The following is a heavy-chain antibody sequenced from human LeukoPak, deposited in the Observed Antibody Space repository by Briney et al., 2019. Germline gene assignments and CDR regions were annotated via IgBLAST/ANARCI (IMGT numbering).Heavy chain of an antibody. D-gene: IGHD5-12*01. CDR1: GFTFSSYV. Sequence: GGSLRLSCAPSGFTFSSYVMRWVRQAPGKGLEWVSVISGSGGRTYYADSVKGRFTISRDNSKNTLYVQMNSLRAEDTAVYYCAEDLLAATIDYYFDYWGQGTLVTVSS. CDR3: AEDLLAATIDYYFDY. CDR2: ISGSGGRT. V-gene: IGHV3-23*01. J-gene: IGHJ4*02.